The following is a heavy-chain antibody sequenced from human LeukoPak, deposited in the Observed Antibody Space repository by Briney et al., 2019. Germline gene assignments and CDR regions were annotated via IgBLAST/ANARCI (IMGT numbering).Heavy chain of an antibody. CDR2: INPNSVGT. J-gene: IGHJ4*02. V-gene: IGHV1-2*02. D-gene: IGHD3-10*01. CDR1: GYTFTGYY. Sequence: ASVKVSCKASGYTFTGYYMHWVRQAPGQGLEWMGWINPNSVGTNYAQKFQGRVTMTRDTSISTAYMELSRLRSDDTAVYYCARGAMVRGVIIWGDYFDYWGQGTLVTVSS. CDR3: ARGAMVRGVIIWGDYFDY.